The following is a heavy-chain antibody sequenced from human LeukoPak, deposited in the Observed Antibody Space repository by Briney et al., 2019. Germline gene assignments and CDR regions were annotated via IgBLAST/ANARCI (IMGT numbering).Heavy chain of an antibody. Sequence: GGSLRLSCAASGFTFSNYWMHWVCQAPGRGLMWVSRINIDETSTTYADSVKGRFTISRDNAKNTLYLQMNSLRADDTAVYYCARQSRATPDYWGQGTLVTVSS. CDR3: ARQSRATPDY. CDR1: GFTFSNYW. V-gene: IGHV3-74*01. D-gene: IGHD4-23*01. CDR2: INIDETST. J-gene: IGHJ4*02.